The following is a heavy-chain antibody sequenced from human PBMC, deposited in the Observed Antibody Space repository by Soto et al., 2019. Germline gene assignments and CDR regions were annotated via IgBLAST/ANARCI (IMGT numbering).Heavy chain of an antibody. CDR2: ISGGGST. V-gene: IGHV3-23*01. CDR3: AGWTTVTPFY. CDR1: GFTFSSYA. D-gene: IGHD4-17*01. Sequence: EVQLLESGGGLVQPGGSLRLSCAASGFTFSSYAMSWVRQAPGKGLEWVSAISGGGSTYYADSVKGRFTISRDNSKNTLYLQMNSLRAEDTAVYYCAGWTTVTPFYWGQGTLVTVSS. J-gene: IGHJ4*02.